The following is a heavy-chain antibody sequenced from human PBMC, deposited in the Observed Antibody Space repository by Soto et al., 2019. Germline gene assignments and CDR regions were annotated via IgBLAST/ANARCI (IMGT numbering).Heavy chain of an antibody. D-gene: IGHD6-13*01. CDR2: INPNSGGT. Sequence: QVQLVQSGAEVRKPGASVKVSCKASGYTFTDYYIHWVRQAHGQGLEWMGWINPNSGGTKYAQKFQGRVTMTMDTSSTPAYMELSMIASDDTAVYYCARGWDYKYGMDVWGQGTSVTVSS. J-gene: IGHJ6*02. V-gene: IGHV1-2*02. CDR1: GYTFTDYY. CDR3: ARGWDYKYGMDV.